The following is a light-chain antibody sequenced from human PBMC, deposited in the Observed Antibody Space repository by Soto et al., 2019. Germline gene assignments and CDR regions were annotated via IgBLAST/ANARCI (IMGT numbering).Light chain of an antibody. CDR2: KAS. CDR3: QQYNSYSRT. Sequence: DIQMTQSPSTLSASVGDRVTITCRASQSISSWLAWYQQKPGKAPKLLIYKASSLESGVPSRFSGSGSGTEFTLTISSLQPDVFATYYCQQYNSYSRTFVQGTKFDIK. V-gene: IGKV1-5*03. CDR1: QSISSW. J-gene: IGKJ1*01.